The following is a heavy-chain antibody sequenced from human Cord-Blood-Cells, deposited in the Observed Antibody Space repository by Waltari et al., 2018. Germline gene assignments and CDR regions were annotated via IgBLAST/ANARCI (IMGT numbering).Heavy chain of an antibody. V-gene: IGHV4-39*01. D-gene: IGHD6-6*01. CDR3: ARQNIEYSSSFFDY. CDR2: INSSGST. J-gene: IGHJ4*02. Sequence: QLQLQESGPGLVKPSETLSLTCTVSGGSISSSSYYWGWIRQPPGKGLEWIGSINSSGSTYYNPSLKSRVTISVDTSKNQFSLKLSSVTAADTAVYYCARQNIEYSSSFFDYWGQGTLVTVSS. CDR1: GGSISSSSYY.